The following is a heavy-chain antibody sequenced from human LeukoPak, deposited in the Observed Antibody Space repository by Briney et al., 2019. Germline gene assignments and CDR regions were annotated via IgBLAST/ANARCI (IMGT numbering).Heavy chain of an antibody. CDR1: GYTLTELS. V-gene: IGHV1-24*01. Sequence: ASVKVSCKVSGYTLTELSMHWVRQAPGKGLEWMGGFDPEDGETIYAQKFQGRVTITEDTSTDTAYMELSSLRSEDTAVYYCATSYCTNGVCRCFDYWGQGTLVTVSS. D-gene: IGHD2-8*01. CDR2: FDPEDGET. CDR3: ATSYCTNGVCRCFDY. J-gene: IGHJ4*02.